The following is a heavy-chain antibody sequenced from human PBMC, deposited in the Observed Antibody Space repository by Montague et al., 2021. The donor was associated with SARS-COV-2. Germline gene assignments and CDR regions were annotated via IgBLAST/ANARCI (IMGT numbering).Heavy chain of an antibody. V-gene: IGHV4-59*08. Sequence: SETLSLTCTVSGGSISSYYWSWIRQPPGKGLEWIGYIYYSGSTNYNPSLKSRVTISVDTSKNQFSLKLSSVTAADTAVYYCARHAASTIFGVVIISTGMDDWGQGTTVTVSS. CDR3: ARHAASTIFGVVIISTGMDD. CDR1: GGSISSYY. CDR2: IYYSGST. D-gene: IGHD3-3*01. J-gene: IGHJ6*02.